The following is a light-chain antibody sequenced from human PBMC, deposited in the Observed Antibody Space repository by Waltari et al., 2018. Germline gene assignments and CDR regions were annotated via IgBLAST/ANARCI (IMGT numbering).Light chain of an antibody. CDR3: SSYTSSSNVL. CDR2: DVR. V-gene: IGLV2-14*03. CDR1: SSDIGSYNY. J-gene: IGLJ2*01. Sequence: QSALTQPASVSGSPGQSITISCTGTSSDIGSYNYVSWYQQHPGKAPKLMIYDVRNRPSGVSNRFSGSKSGNTASLTISGLQAEDEADYYCSSYTSSSNVLFGGGTRLTVL.